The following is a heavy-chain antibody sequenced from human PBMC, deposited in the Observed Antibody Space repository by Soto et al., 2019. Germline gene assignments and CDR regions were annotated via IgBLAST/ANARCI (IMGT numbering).Heavy chain of an antibody. Sequence: EVQLVESGGGLIQPGGSLRLSCAASGFTVSSKYMTWVRQAPGKGLEWVSVIYGGGTTYYADSVKGRFTISRDNSKNTLYLQVNSLRAEDTAVYYCVQTTGLPGFDFWGPGTLVTVSS. CDR3: VQTTGLPGFDF. J-gene: IGHJ4*02. CDR1: GFTVSSKY. D-gene: IGHD1-1*01. V-gene: IGHV3-53*01. CDR2: IYGGGTT.